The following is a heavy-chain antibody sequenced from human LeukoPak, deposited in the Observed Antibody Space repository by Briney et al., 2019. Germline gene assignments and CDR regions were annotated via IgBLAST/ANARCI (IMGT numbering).Heavy chain of an antibody. V-gene: IGHV4-34*01. D-gene: IGHD2-2*01. CDR3: AIYCSSTRCCGGAFDI. J-gene: IGHJ3*02. Sequence: SETLSLTCAVYGGSFSGYYWSWIRQPPGKGLEWIGEINHSGSTNYNPSLRSRVTISVDTSKNQFSLKLSSVTAADTAVYYCAIYCSSTRCCGGAFDIWGQGTMVTVSS. CDR2: INHSGST. CDR1: GGSFSGYY.